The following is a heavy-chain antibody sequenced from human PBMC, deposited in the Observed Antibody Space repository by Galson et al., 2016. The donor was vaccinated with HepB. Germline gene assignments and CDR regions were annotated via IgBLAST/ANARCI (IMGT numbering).Heavy chain of an antibody. CDR1: GASISGYS. D-gene: IGHD6-19*01. Sequence: SETLSLTCTVSGASISGYSLSWIRQPPGKGLEWIGYIDYSGHTNYNPSLKSRVTISVDTSKNQFSLKLSSVTAADTAVYYCARDDSGGWYGFHYGMDVWGQGTTVTVSS. J-gene: IGHJ6*02. V-gene: IGHV4-59*01. CDR2: IDYSGHT. CDR3: ARDDSGGWYGFHYGMDV.